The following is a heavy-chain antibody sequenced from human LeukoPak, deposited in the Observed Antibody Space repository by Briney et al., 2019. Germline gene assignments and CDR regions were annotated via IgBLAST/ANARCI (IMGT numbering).Heavy chain of an antibody. D-gene: IGHD3-22*01. J-gene: IGHJ4*02. CDR1: GFTFSSYA. CDR3: AGAKGYYDSSGADFDY. CDR2: ISYDGSNK. V-gene: IGHV3-30*04. Sequence: GRSLRLSCAASGFTFSSYAMHWVRQAPGKGLEWVAVISYDGSNKYYADSVKGRFTISRDNSKNTLYLQMNSLRAEDTAVYYCAGAKGYYDSSGADFDYWGQGTLVTVSS.